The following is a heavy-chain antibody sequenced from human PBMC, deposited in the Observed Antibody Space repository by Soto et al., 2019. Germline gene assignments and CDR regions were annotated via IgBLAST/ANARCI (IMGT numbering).Heavy chain of an antibody. CDR2: ISAYNGNT. D-gene: IGHD3-22*01. V-gene: IGHV1-18*04. CDR3: ARHYYDSSGYNYYYYYYGMDV. J-gene: IGHJ6*02. CDR1: GYTFTSYG. Sequence: ASVKVSCKASGYTFTSYGIRWVRQAPGQGLEWMGWISAYNGNTNYAQKLQGRVTMTTDTSTSTAYMELRSLRSDDTAVYYCARHYYDSSGYNYYYYYYGMDVWGQGTTVTVSS.